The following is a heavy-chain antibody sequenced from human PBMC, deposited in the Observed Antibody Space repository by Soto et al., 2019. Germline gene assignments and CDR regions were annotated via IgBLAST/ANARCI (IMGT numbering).Heavy chain of an antibody. D-gene: IGHD6-13*01. V-gene: IGHV3-74*01. Sequence: GGSVRLSCAASGFTFSSYWMHWVRQAPGKGLVWVSRINSDGSSTSYADSVKGRFTISRDNAKNTLYLQMNSLRAEDTAVYYCARDRGSSWDYYYYGMDVWGQGTTVTSP. CDR3: ARDRGSSWDYYYYGMDV. J-gene: IGHJ6*02. CDR1: GFTFSSYW. CDR2: INSDGSST.